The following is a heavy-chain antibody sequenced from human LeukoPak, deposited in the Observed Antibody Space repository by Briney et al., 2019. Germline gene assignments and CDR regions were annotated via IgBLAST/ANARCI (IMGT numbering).Heavy chain of an antibody. CDR3: ASYLNYYGSGSYYPPLSY. CDR2: INPSGGST. V-gene: IGHV1-46*01. Sequence: GASVKVSCKSSGYTFTSYYMYWVRQAPGQGLEWMGIINPSGGSTSYAQKFQGRVTMTRDTSTSTVYMELSSLRSDDTAVYYCASYLNYYGSGSYYPPLSYWGQGTLVTVSS. CDR1: GYTFTSYY. D-gene: IGHD3-10*01. J-gene: IGHJ4*02.